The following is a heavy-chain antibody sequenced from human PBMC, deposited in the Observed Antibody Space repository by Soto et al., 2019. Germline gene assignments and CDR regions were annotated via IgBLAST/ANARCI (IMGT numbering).Heavy chain of an antibody. CDR1: GYTLTDLS. Sequence: ASVKVSCKASGYTLTDLSMHWVRQAPGQGLEWMGGFDPEDGETIYAQKFQGRVTMTEDTSTDTAYMELSSLRSEDTAVYYCAIGGITVALGCAPQDSWFDPWGQGTLVTVSS. V-gene: IGHV1-24*01. D-gene: IGHD1-20*01. CDR2: FDPEDGET. J-gene: IGHJ5*02. CDR3: AIGGITVALGCAPQDSWFDP.